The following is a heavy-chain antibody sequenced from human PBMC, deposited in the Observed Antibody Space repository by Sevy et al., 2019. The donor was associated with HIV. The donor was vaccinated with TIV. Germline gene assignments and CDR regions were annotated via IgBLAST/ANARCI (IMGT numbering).Heavy chain of an antibody. CDR3: ARRGPTGDYDSSGYYPSDY. J-gene: IGHJ4*02. V-gene: IGHV4-39*01. CDR2: IYYSGST. CDR1: GGSISSSSYY. Sequence: SETLSLTCTVSGGSISSSSYYWGWIRQPPGKGLEWIGSIYYSGSTYYNPSLKSRVTISVDTSKNQFSLKLSSVTAADTAVYYCARRGPTGDYDSSGYYPSDYWGQGTLVTVSS. D-gene: IGHD3-22*01.